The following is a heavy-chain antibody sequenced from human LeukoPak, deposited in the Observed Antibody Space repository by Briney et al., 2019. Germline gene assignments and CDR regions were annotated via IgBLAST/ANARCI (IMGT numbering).Heavy chain of an antibody. CDR3: ARSYCSSTSCYFNWFDP. D-gene: IGHD2-2*01. Sequence: SETLSLTCAVSGGSISSGGYSWSWIRQPPGKGLEWIGYIYHSGSTYYNPSLKSRVTISVDRSKNQFSLKLSSVTAADTAVYYCARSYCSSTSCYFNWFDPWGQGTLVTASS. V-gene: IGHV4-30-2*01. J-gene: IGHJ5*02. CDR2: IYHSGST. CDR1: GGSISSGGYS.